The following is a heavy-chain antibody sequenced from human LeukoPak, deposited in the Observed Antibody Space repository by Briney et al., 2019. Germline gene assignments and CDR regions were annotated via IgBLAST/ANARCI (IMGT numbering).Heavy chain of an antibody. CDR1: GYSFTSYW. J-gene: IGHJ4*02. V-gene: IGHV5-51*01. CDR3: ARRDRKTWFYFDY. Sequence: GESLKISCKGFGYSFTSYWIGWVRQMPGKGLEWMGSIYSGDSDSRYSPSFQGQVTISADKSISTAYLQWSSLKASDTAMYYCARRDRKTWFYFDYWGQGTLVIVSS. D-gene: IGHD3-9*01. CDR2: IYSGDSDS.